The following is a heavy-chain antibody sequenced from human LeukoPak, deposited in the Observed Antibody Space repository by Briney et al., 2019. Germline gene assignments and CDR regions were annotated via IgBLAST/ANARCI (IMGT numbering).Heavy chain of an antibody. CDR2: IYYSGST. J-gene: IGHJ3*02. Sequence: SETLSLTCTVSGGSISSYYWNWIRQPPGKGLEWIGYIYYSGSTNHNPSLKSRVTISVDTSKNQFSLKLSSVTAADTAVYYCARLLVVVEDDAFDIWGQGTMVTVSS. CDR3: ARLLVVVEDDAFDI. D-gene: IGHD2-15*01. CDR1: GGSISSYY. V-gene: IGHV4-59*01.